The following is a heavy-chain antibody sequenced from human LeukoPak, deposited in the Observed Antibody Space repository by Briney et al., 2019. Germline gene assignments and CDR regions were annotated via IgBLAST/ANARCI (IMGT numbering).Heavy chain of an antibody. Sequence: SETLSLTCTVSGGSISSYYWSWIRQPPGKGLEWIGYIYYSGSTNYNPSLKSRVTISVDTSKNQFSLKLSSVTAADTAVYYCATFDWLTGAFDIWGQGTMVTVSS. CDR1: GGSISSYY. CDR3: ATFDWLTGAFDI. CDR2: IYYSGST. J-gene: IGHJ3*02. D-gene: IGHD3-9*01. V-gene: IGHV4-59*08.